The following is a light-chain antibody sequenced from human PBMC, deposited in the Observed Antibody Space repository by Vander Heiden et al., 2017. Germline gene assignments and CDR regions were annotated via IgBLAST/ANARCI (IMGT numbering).Light chain of an antibody. CDR2: DVS. V-gene: IGLV2-14*03. J-gene: IGLJ1*01. CDR3: SSYTTSSPLYV. Sequence: QSALTQPASVSGSPGHSITLSCTGTSSDVGAYDSVSGFQQQPGKAPKLMIYDVSNRPSGVSNRFSGSKSGNTASLIISGLQAEDEADYYCSSYTTSSPLYVFGTGTKVTVL. CDR1: SSDVGAYDS.